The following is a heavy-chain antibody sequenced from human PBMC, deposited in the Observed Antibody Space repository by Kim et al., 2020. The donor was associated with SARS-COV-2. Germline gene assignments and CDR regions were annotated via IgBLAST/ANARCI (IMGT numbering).Heavy chain of an antibody. V-gene: IGHV1-3*01. J-gene: IGHJ4*02. CDR2: INADNHGT. CDR1: GYTLTNHA. D-gene: IGHD1-7*01. CDR3: ARMVWNFGRVFDF. Sequence: ASVKVSCKASGYTLTNHAIYWVRQAPGQGLEWMGGINADNHGTMFSEKFQDRVTFSRDTSASTAYMELSSLRSEDTAVYYCARMVWNFGRVFDFWGQGMLVSVSS.